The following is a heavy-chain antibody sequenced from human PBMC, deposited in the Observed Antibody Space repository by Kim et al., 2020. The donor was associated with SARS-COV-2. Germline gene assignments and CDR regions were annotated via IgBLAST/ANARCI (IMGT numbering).Heavy chain of an antibody. Sequence: ASVKVSCKASGYTFTSYGISWVRQAPGQGLEWMGWISAYNGNTNYAQKLQGRVTMTTDTSTSTAYMELRSLRSDDTAVYYCARARYYYDSSGYYSGVDYWGQGTLVTVSS. J-gene: IGHJ4*02. D-gene: IGHD3-22*01. V-gene: IGHV1-18*01. CDR2: ISAYNGNT. CDR3: ARARYYYDSSGYYSGVDY. CDR1: GYTFTSYG.